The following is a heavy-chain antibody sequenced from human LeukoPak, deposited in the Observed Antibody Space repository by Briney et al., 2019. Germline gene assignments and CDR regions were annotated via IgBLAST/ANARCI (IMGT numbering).Heavy chain of an antibody. D-gene: IGHD3-10*01. CDR1: GFTFSSHG. CDR2: ISPSGGIT. J-gene: IGHJ4*02. Sequence: PGGSLRLSCAASGFTFSSHGMNWVRQAPGKGLEWVSGISPSGGITYYTDSVKGRFTISRDNSKNTVSLQMNSLRGEDTAVYYCAKCGYGSGSYYQIDYWGQGTLVTVSS. CDR3: AKCGYGSGSYYQIDY. V-gene: IGHV3-23*01.